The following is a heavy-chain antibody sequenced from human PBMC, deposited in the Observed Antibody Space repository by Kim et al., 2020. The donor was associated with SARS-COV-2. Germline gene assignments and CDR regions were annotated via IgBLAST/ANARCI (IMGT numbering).Heavy chain of an antibody. V-gene: IGHV4-39*01. CDR3: PRHRSGGRNEAFDI. D-gene: IGHD2-15*01. Sequence: SETLSLTCTVSGGSISSSSYYWGWIRQPPGKGLEWIGSIYYSGSTYYNPSLKSRVTISVDTSKNQFSLKLSSVTAADTAVYYCPRHRSGGRNEAFDIWGQGTMVTVSS. CDR2: IYYSGST. J-gene: IGHJ3*02. CDR1: GGSISSSSYY.